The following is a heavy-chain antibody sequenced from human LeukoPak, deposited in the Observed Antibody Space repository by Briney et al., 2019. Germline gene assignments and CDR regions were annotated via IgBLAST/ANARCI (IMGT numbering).Heavy chain of an antibody. CDR2: INNDGSST. V-gene: IGHV3-74*01. CDR1: GFTFSSYW. CDR3: ARLRAVASASFDF. Sequence: GGSLRLSCAASGFTFSSYWMEWVRLTPGKGLVWVSRINNDGSSTTYADSVKGRFTVSRDNAKNTVYLQLNSMSVEESGIYYCARLRAVASASFDFWGQGTMVTVSS. D-gene: IGHD6-19*01. J-gene: IGHJ3*01.